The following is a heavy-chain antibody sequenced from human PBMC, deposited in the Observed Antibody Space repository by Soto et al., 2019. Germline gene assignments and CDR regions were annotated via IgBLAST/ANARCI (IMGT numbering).Heavy chain of an antibody. CDR2: ISYDGSNK. D-gene: IGHD3-10*01. CDR1: GFTFSSYA. CDR3: ARDGGLLLWFGESSGRNAFDI. J-gene: IGHJ3*02. V-gene: IGHV3-30-3*01. Sequence: QVQLVESGGGVVQPGRSLRLSCAASGFTFSSYAMHWVRQAPGKGLEWVAVISYDGSNKYYADSVKGRFTISRDNSKNTLYLQMNSLRAEDTAVYYCARDGGLLLWFGESSGRNAFDIWGQGTMVTVSS.